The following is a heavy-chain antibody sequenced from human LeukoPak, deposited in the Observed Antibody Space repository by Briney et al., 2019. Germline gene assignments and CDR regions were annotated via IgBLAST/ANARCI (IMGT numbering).Heavy chain of an antibody. Sequence: SETLSLTCSVSGGSISSYYWGWIRQPPGKGLEWIGYIYYSGSTNYNPSLKSRVTISVDTSKNQFSLKLSSVTVADTAVYYCASTIPAAIGIYYYGMDVWGQGTTVTVSS. CDR2: IYYSGST. V-gene: IGHV4-59*08. CDR3: ASTIPAAIGIYYYGMDV. J-gene: IGHJ6*02. D-gene: IGHD2-2*01. CDR1: GGSISSYY.